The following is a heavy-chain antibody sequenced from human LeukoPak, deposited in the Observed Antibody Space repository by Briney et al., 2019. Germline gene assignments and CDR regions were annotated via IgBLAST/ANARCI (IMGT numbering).Heavy chain of an antibody. J-gene: IGHJ4*02. CDR3: ARAEGSSGRLIFDY. D-gene: IGHD6-19*01. CDR1: GGSVSSGSYY. CDR2: VYYSGTA. V-gene: IGHV4-61*01. Sequence: PSETLSLTCTVSGGSVSSGSYYWSWIRQPPGKGLGWIGYVYYSGTANNNPSLNSRVTVSVDTSKNQFSLRLTSLTAADTAVYYCARAEGSSGRLIFDYWGQGTLVTVSS.